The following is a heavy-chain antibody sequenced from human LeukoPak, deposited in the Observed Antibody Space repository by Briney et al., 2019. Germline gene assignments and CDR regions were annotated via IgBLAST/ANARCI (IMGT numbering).Heavy chain of an antibody. Sequence: ASVKVSCKASGYTFTSYGISWVRQAPGQGLEWMGWISAYNGNTNYAQKLQGRVTMTTDTSTSTAHMELRSLRSDDTAVYYCARDDYPTHPGDYWGQGTLVTVSS. CDR2: ISAYNGNT. CDR3: ARDDYPTHPGDY. D-gene: IGHD4-11*01. J-gene: IGHJ4*02. CDR1: GYTFTSYG. V-gene: IGHV1-18*04.